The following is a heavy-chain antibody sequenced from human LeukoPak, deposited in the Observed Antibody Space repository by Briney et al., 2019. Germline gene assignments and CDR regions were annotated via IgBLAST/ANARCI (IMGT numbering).Heavy chain of an antibody. CDR1: GGSISSYY. J-gene: IGHJ4*02. CDR3: ARHGHYYDSSGYYSIPDF. V-gene: IGHV4-59*08. D-gene: IGHD3-22*01. CDR2: IYYSGST. Sequence: PETLSLTCTVSGGSISSYYWSWIRQPPGKGLEWIGYIYYSGSTNYNPSLKSRVTISVDTSKNQISLKLSSVTAADTAVYFCARHGHYYDSSGYYSIPDFWGQGTLVTVSS.